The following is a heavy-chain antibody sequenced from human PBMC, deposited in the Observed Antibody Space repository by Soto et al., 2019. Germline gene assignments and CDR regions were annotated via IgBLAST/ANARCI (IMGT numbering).Heavy chain of an antibody. CDR1: GFSVSSNY. J-gene: IGHJ4*02. CDR2: IYSGGRT. Sequence: EVQLVESGGGLIQPGGSLRLSCAASGFSVSSNYMSWVRQAPGKGLECVSLIYSGGRTYYADSVKGRFTISRDNSKNTLYLQMNSLRAEDTAVYYCARHPRGAYWGQGTLVTVSS. V-gene: IGHV3-53*01. CDR3: ARHPRGAY.